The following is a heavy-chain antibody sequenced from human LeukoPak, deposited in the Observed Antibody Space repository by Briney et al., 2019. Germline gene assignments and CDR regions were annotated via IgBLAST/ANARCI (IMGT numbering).Heavy chain of an antibody. CDR3: ARQYYDRTGYYYFDY. D-gene: IGHD3-22*01. V-gene: IGHV4-39*01. J-gene: IGHJ4*02. CDR1: GDAITGSSYY. CDR2: MYYSGGT. Sequence: SETLSLTCAVSGDAITGSSYYWGWIRQPPGKGLEWIGSMYYSGGTYSNPSLKSRVTMSADTSKNQFSLKLSSVSAADTAVYYCARQYYDRTGYYYFDYWDQGTLVSVSS.